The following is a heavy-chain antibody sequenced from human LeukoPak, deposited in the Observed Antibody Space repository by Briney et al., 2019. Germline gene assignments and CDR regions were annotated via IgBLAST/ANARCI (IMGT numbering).Heavy chain of an antibody. D-gene: IGHD3-22*01. CDR3: ARGRGGYYYYFDY. CDR2: IYYSGST. V-gene: IGHV4-59*01. CDR1: GGSISSYY. Sequence: SQTLSLTCTVSGGSISSYYWSWIRQPPGKGLEWIGYIYYSGSTNYNPSLKSRVTISVDTSKNQFSLKLSSVTAADTAVYYCARGRGGYYYYFDYWGQGTLVTVSS. J-gene: IGHJ4*02.